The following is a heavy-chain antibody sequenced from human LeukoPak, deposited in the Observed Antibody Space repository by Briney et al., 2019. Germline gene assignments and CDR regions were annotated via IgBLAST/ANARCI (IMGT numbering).Heavy chain of an antibody. J-gene: IGHJ2*01. V-gene: IGHV4-30-4*01. Sequence: SETLSLTCTVSGGSISSGDYYWSWIRQPPGKGLEWIGYIYYSGSTYYNPSLKSRVTISVDTSENQFSLKLSSVTAADTAVYYCARETTLYQLLRYWYFDLWGRGTLVTVSS. CDR1: GGSISSGDYY. D-gene: IGHD2-2*01. CDR3: ARETTLYQLLRYWYFDL. CDR2: IYYSGST.